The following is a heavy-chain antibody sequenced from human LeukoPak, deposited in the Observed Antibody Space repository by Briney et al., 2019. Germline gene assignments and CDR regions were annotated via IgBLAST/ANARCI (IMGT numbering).Heavy chain of an antibody. J-gene: IGHJ5*02. CDR1: GASFSSYY. D-gene: IGHD3-10*01. CDR2: IFYNGNT. Sequence: SETLSLTCTVSGASFSSYYWSWLRQPPGKGLEWIAYIFYNGNTKYNPSLKSRVTISVDTSKTQFSLKLSSVTAADTAVYYCARDSGTTGKVKFDRWGQGTLVTVSS. CDR3: ARDSGTTGKVKFDR. V-gene: IGHV4-59*12.